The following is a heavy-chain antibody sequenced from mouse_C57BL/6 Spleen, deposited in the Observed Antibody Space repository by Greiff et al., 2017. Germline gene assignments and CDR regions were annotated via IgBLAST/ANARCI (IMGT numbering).Heavy chain of an antibody. CDR3: ARLGQLRLRDY. D-gene: IGHD3-2*02. CDR2: IDPSDSYT. Sequence: QVQLQQPGAELVRPGTSVKLSCKASGYTFTSYWMHWVKQRPGQGLEWIGVIDPSDSYTNYNQKFKGKATLTVDTSSSTAYMQLSSLTSEDSAVYYCARLGQLRLRDYWGQGTTLTVSS. J-gene: IGHJ2*01. CDR1: GYTFTSYW. V-gene: IGHV1-59*01.